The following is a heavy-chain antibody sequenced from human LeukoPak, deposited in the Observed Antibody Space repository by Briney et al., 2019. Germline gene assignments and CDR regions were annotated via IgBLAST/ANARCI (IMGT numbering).Heavy chain of an antibody. J-gene: IGHJ3*02. V-gene: IGHV1-8*01. D-gene: IGHD3-22*01. Sequence: ASVKVSCKASGYTLTSYDINWVRQATGQGLEWMGWMNPNSGNTGYAQKFQGRVTMTRNTSISTAYMELSSLRSEDTAVYYCARGRVLEYYYDSTSAFDIWGQGTMVTVSS. CDR1: GYTLTSYD. CDR3: ARGRVLEYYYDSTSAFDI. CDR2: MNPNSGNT.